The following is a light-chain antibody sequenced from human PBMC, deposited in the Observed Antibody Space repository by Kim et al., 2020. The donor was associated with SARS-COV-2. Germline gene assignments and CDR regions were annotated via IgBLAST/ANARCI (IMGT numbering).Light chain of an antibody. J-gene: IGLJ2*01. CDR1: SMGSKG. CDR2: YDS. V-gene: IGLV3-21*04. CDR3: QVWDSSSDHRVV. Sequence: PGKTARVSCGGTSMGSKGVHWYQQKSGQAPVLVIYYDSDRPSGIPERFSGSNSGNTATLTISRVEAGDEADYYCQVWDSSSDHRVVFGGGTQLTVL.